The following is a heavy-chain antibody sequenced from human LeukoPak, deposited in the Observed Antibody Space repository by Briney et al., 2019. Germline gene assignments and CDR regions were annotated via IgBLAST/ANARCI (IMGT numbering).Heavy chain of an antibody. D-gene: IGHD3-10*01. CDR1: GGSISSYY. CDR2: IYTSGST. CDR3: ARDRYGSGSFDY. J-gene: IGHJ4*02. V-gene: IGHV4-4*07. Sequence: SSETLSLTCTASGGSISSYYWSWIRQPAGKGLEWIGRIYTSGSTNYNPSLKSRVPMSVDTSKNQFSLKLSSVTAADTAVYYCARDRYGSGSFDYWGQGTLVTVSS.